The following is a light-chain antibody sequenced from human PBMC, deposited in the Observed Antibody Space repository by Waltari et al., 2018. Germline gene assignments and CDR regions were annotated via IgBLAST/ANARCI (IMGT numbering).Light chain of an antibody. CDR3: VLYMGSGISV. CDR1: SGSVSTSSY. CDR2: STN. J-gene: IGLJ3*02. Sequence: QTVVTQEPSFSVSPGGTVPLTCGLSSGSVSTSSYPRWYQQTPGQAPRTLIYSTNTRSSGVPDRFSGSILGDKAALTITGAQADDESAYYCVLYMGSGISVFGGGTKLTVL. V-gene: IGLV8-61*01.